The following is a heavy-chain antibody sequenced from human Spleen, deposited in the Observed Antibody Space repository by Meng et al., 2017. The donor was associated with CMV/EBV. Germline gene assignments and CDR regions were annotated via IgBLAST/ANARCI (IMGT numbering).Heavy chain of an antibody. J-gene: IGHJ4*02. CDR2: ISYDGRNK. Sequence: PSGFNFRSLAMHWVRQAPGKGLEWVAVISYDGRNKFYADSVKGRFTISRDNSKNILSLQMNSLRVEDTAVYYCARTLPSAWYGPVDYWGQGTLVTVSS. CDR3: ARTLPSAWYGPVDY. V-gene: IGHV3-30*04. CDR1: GFNFRSLA. D-gene: IGHD6-19*01.